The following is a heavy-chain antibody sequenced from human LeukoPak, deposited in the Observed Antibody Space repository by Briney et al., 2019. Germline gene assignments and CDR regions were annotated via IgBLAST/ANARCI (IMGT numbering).Heavy chain of an antibody. D-gene: IGHD3-3*01. CDR3: AKDAEYYDFWSGYSRAEYFQH. CDR1: GFTFSSYG. Sequence: GGSLRLSCAASGFTFSSYGMHCVRQAPGKGLEWVAVISYDGSNKYYADSVKGRFTISRDNSKNTLYLQMNSLRAEDTAVYYCAKDAEYYDFWSGYSRAEYFQHWGQATLVTVSS. J-gene: IGHJ1*01. CDR2: ISYDGSNK. V-gene: IGHV3-30*18.